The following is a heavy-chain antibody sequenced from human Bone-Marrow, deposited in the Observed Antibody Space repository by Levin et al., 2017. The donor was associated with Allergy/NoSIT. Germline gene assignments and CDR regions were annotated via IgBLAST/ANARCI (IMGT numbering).Heavy chain of an antibody. J-gene: IGHJ4*02. CDR3: ARSVDQGYSDY. D-gene: IGHD3-22*01. CDR1: GYRFTSYA. V-gene: IGHV7-4-1*02. Sequence: PVASVKVSCKASGYRFTSYAINWVRQAPGQGLEWMGWISTNTGNPTYAQGFTGRFVFSLDTSVSTAYLQISSLKAEDTGVYYCARSVDQGYSDYWGQGALITVSS. CDR2: ISTNTGNP.